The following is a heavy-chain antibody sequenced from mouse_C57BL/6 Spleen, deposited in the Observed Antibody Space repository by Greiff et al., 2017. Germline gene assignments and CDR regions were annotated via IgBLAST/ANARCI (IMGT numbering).Heavy chain of an antibody. Sequence: EVQGVASGGGLVKPGGSLKLSCAASGFTFSDYGMHWVRQAPEKGLEWVAYISSGSSTIYYADTVKGRFTISRDNAKNTLFLQMTSLRSEDTAMYYCARPPLYYGSSDWYFDVWGTGTTVTVSS. CDR1: GFTFSDYG. CDR3: ARPPLYYGSSDWYFDV. V-gene: IGHV5-17*01. J-gene: IGHJ1*03. CDR2: ISSGSSTI. D-gene: IGHD1-1*01.